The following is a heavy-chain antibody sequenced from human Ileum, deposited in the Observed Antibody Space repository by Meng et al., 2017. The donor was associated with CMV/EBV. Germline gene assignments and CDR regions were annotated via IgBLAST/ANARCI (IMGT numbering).Heavy chain of an antibody. CDR2: ISSDGSRF. V-gene: IGHV3-30-3*01. CDR3: TRGCLSTDCFIIDS. CDR1: GFTFTNHP. J-gene: IGHJ5*01. Sequence: GESLKISCAAFGFTFTNHPIHWVRQAPGKGLKRVAYISSDGSRFSTADSVKGRFTLSKDNAKNMAFLQMTSLRAEDTAIYYCTRGCLSTDCFIIDSWGQGALVTVSS. D-gene: IGHD2-21*01.